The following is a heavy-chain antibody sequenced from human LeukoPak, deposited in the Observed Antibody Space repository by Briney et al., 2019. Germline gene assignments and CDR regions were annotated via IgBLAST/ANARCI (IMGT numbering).Heavy chain of an antibody. V-gene: IGHV4-31*03. J-gene: IGHJ6*02. D-gene: IGHD3-22*01. Sequence: SETLSLTCTVSGGSISSGGYYWSWIRQHPGKGLEWIGYIYYSGSTYYNPSLKSRVTISVDTSKNQFSLKLSSVTAADTAVYYCARSMIVVPKGYYYYGMDVWGQGTTVTVSS. CDR1: GGSISSGGYY. CDR2: IYYSGST. CDR3: ARSMIVVPKGYYYYGMDV.